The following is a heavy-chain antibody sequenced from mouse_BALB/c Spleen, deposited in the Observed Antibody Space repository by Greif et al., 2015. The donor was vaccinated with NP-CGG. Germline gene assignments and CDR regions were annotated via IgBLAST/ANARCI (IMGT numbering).Heavy chain of an antibody. CDR3: AREGYDDRYAMDY. CDR1: GFTFSSYA. D-gene: IGHD2-3*01. CDR2: ISSGGSYT. Sequence: EVHLVESGGGLVKPGGSLKLSCAASGFTFSSYAMSWVRQSPEKRLEWVAEISSGGSYTYYPDTVTGRFTISRDNAKNTLYLEMSSLRSEDTAMYYCAREGYDDRYAMDYWGQGTSVTVSS. V-gene: IGHV5-9-4*01. J-gene: IGHJ4*01.